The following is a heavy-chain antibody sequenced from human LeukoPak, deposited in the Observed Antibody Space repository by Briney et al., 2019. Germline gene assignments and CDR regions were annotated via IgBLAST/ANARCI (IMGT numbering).Heavy chain of an antibody. D-gene: IGHD6-19*01. CDR1: GYTFTVYY. V-gene: IGHV1-2*02. Sequence: ASVKVSCKASGYTFTVYYMHWVRQAPGQGLEWVGWINPNTGGTSYAQKFQGRVTVTRDTSIATAYMELTRLTSGDTAVYYCATNKGGAVAGSGYWGQGTLVTVSS. J-gene: IGHJ4*02. CDR3: ATNKGGAVAGSGY. CDR2: INPNTGGT.